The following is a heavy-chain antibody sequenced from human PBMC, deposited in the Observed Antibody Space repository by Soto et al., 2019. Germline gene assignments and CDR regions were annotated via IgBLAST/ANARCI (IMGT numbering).Heavy chain of an antibody. CDR2: ISGSGGST. J-gene: IGHJ4*02. Sequence: GGSLRLSCAASGFTFSSYAMSWVRQAPGKGLEWVSAISGSGGSTYYADSVKGRFTISRDNSKNTLYLQMNSLRAEDTAVYYCAKEGHYYDSSGYYYRYFDYWGQGTLVTVSS. D-gene: IGHD3-22*01. CDR3: AKEGHYYDSSGYYYRYFDY. V-gene: IGHV3-23*01. CDR1: GFTFSSYA.